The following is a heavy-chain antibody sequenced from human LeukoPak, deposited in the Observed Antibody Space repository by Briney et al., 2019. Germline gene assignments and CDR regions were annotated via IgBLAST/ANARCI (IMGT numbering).Heavy chain of an antibody. V-gene: IGHV3-23*01. Sequence: GGSLRLSCAASGFTFSTYAMSWVRQAPGKGLEWVSGISSSGSGGSTYYADSVKGRFTVSRDNSKNTLYLQINSVRAEDTAVYYCARAYSSSWYDFWGQGTLVTVSS. CDR1: GFTFSTYA. CDR3: ARAYSSSWYDF. D-gene: IGHD6-13*01. CDR2: ISSSGSGGST. J-gene: IGHJ5*01.